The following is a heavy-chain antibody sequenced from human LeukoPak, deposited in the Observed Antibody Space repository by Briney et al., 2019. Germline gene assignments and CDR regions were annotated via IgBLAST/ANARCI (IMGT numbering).Heavy chain of an antibody. J-gene: IGHJ4*02. CDR1: GFTFSNAW. CDR2: IKSKTDGGTT. Sequence: PGGSLRLSCAASGFTFSNAWMNWVRQAPGKGLEWVGHIKSKTDGGTTDYAAPVKGRFTISRDDSKNTLYLQMNSLKTEDTAVYYCATDAALGSCSGGTCRFDYWGLGTLVTVSS. V-gene: IGHV3-15*01. CDR3: ATDAALGSCSGGTCRFDY. D-gene: IGHD2-15*01.